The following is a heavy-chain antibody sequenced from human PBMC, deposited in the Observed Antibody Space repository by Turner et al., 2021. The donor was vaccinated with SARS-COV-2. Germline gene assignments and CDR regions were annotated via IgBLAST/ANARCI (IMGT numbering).Heavy chain of an antibody. V-gene: IGHV3-30*18. Sequence: QVQLVESGGGVVQPGRSLRLSCAASGFTFSSHGMHWVRQAPGKGLEWVAVTSYDGSNKCYADSVKGRFTISRDNSKNTLYLKMNSLRAEDTAVYYCAKQQGLYSNPMYYFDYWGQGTLVTVSS. CDR1: GFTFSSHG. CDR2: TSYDGSNK. D-gene: IGHD4-4*01. CDR3: AKQQGLYSNPMYYFDY. J-gene: IGHJ4*02.